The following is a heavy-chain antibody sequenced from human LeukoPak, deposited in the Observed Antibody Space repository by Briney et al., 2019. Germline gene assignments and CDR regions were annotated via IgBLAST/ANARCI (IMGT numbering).Heavy chain of an antibody. CDR2: ISAYNGNT. CDR1: GYTFTSYG. D-gene: IGHD3-10*01. Sequence: ASVKVSCKASGYTFTSYGISWVRQAPGQGLEWMGWISAYNGNTNYAQKLQGRVTMTTDTSTSTAYMELRSLRPDDTAVYYCARDRPQGWFGELSHSDYWGQGTLVTVSS. CDR3: ARDRPQGWFGELSHSDY. V-gene: IGHV1-18*04. J-gene: IGHJ4*02.